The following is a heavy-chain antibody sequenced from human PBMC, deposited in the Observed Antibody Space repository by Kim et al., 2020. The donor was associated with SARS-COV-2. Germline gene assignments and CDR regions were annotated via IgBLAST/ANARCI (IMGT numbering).Heavy chain of an antibody. CDR2: ISNNGDST. Sequence: GGSLRLSCSASGFTFSSYAMHWVRQAPGKGLEYISGISNNGDSTYYADSVKGRFTISRDSSKNTLFLQMSSLRVDDTAVYYCVKGYDILSAYDYWGQGTLVTVSS. D-gene: IGHD3-9*01. J-gene: IGHJ4*02. V-gene: IGHV3-64D*06. CDR3: VKGYDILSAYDY. CDR1: GFTFSSYA.